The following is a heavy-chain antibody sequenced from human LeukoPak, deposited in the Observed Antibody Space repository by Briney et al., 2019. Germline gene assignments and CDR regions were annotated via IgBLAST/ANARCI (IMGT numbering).Heavy chain of an antibody. Sequence: SETLSLTCTVSGGSISSSSYYWGWIRQPPGKGLEWIGYIHYNGSTNYNPSLKSRVTISVDTSKNQFSLKLSSVTAADTAVYYCARGSSWDDAFDIWGQGTMVTVSS. CDR3: ARGSSWDDAFDI. CDR1: GGSISSSSYY. CDR2: IHYNGST. J-gene: IGHJ3*02. V-gene: IGHV4-61*05. D-gene: IGHD6-13*01.